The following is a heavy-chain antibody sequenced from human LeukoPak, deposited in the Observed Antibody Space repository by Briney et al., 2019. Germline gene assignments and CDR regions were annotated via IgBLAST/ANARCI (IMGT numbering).Heavy chain of an antibody. CDR2: ISAYNGNT. V-gene: IGHV1-18*01. CDR3: ARSELGYCSSTSCLRFDP. Sequence: ASVKVSCKASGYTFTSYGISWVRQAPGQGLEWMGWISAYNGNTNYAQKLQGRVTMTTDTSTSTASMELRSLRSDDTAVYYCARSELGYCSSTSCLRFDPWGQGTLVTVSS. CDR1: GYTFTSYG. J-gene: IGHJ5*02. D-gene: IGHD2-2*01.